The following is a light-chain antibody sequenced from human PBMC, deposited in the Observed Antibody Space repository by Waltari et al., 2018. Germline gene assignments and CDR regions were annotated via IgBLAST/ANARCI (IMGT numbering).Light chain of an antibody. CDR2: QDN. CDR1: KLGDKY. V-gene: IGLV3-1*01. Sequence: SYELTQPPSVSVSPGQTATITCSGEKLGDKYISWYQKRPGQPPVVVIYQDNKRPSGIPERFSGSNSGDTATLTISGTQALDEADYYCQVWDSSNVGFGGGTKLTVL. J-gene: IGLJ2*01. CDR3: QVWDSSNVG.